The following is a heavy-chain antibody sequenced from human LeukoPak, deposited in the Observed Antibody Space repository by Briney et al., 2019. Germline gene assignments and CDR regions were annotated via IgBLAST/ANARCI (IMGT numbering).Heavy chain of an antibody. Sequence: GASVKVTCKVSGYTFTSYGISWVRQAPGQGLEWMGWISAYNGNTNYAQKFQGRVTITTDTSTSTAYMELRSLRSDDTAVYYCATLTTVVTPGLPDYWGQGTLVTVSS. CDR2: ISAYNGNT. J-gene: IGHJ4*02. D-gene: IGHD4-23*01. V-gene: IGHV1-18*01. CDR3: ATLTTVVTPGLPDY. CDR1: GYTFTSYG.